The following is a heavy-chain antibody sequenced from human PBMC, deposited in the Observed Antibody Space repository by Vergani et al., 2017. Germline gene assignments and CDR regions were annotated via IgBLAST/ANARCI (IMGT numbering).Heavy chain of an antibody. D-gene: IGHD3-22*01. CDR1: GGSISSGGYY. CDR2: IYYSGST. CDR3: ASNYYDSSGYPNWFDP. J-gene: IGHJ5*02. Sequence: QVQLQESGPGLVKPSQTLSLTCTVSGGSISSGGYYWSWIRQHPGKGLEWIGYIYYSGSTYYNPSLKSRVTISVDTSKNQFSLKLSSVTAADTAVYYSASNYYDSSGYPNWFDPWGQGTLVTVSS. V-gene: IGHV4-31*03.